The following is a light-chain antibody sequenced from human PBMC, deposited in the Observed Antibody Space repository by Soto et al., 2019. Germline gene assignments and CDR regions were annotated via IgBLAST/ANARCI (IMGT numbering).Light chain of an antibody. Sequence: QSVLTQPPSASGTPGQRVTISCSGSTSNIGSNPVNWSQLLPGTAPKVLMYKNDQRPSGVPDRFSGSKSGTSASLAISGLQSEDEADYYCAAWDDSLNAYVFGTGTKVTVL. CDR1: TSNIGSNP. CDR3: AAWDDSLNAYV. V-gene: IGLV1-44*01. J-gene: IGLJ1*01. CDR2: KND.